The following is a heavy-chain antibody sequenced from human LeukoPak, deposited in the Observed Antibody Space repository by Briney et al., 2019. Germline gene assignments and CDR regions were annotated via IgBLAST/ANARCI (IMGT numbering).Heavy chain of an antibody. J-gene: IGHJ4*02. Sequence: RTGGSLRLSCAASGFTFDDYGMSWVRHAPGKGLEWVSGINWNGGSTGYADSVKGRFTISRDNAKNSLYLQMNSLRAEDTALYYCARDPAYDILTSHLDYWGQGTLVTVSS. D-gene: IGHD3-9*01. V-gene: IGHV3-20*04. CDR1: GFTFDDYG. CDR3: ARDPAYDILTSHLDY. CDR2: INWNGGST.